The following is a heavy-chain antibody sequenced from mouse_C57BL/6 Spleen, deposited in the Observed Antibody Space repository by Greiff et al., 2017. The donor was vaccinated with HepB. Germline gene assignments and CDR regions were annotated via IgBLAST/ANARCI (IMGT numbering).Heavy chain of an antibody. CDR2: ISYDGSN. CDR3: AREDGTAMDY. V-gene: IGHV3-6*01. Sequence: DVKLLESGPGLVNPSQSLSLTCSVTGYSITSGYYWNWIRQFPGNKLERMGYISYDGSNNYNPSLKNRISITRDTSKNQFFLKLNSVTTEDTATYYCAREDGTAMDYWGQGTSVTVSS. J-gene: IGHJ4*01. CDR1: GYSITSGYY. D-gene: IGHD1-1*01.